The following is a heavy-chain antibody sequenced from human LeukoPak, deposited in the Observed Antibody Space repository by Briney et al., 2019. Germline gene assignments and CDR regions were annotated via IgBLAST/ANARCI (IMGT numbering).Heavy chain of an antibody. CDR2: IQTGGNT. CDR1: GFTVSTNY. CDR3: ARVDGYYGSGSWFAP. D-gene: IGHD3-10*01. Sequence: GGSLRLSCVASGFTVSTNYMSWVCQTPGKGLEWVSVIQTGGNTFHADSVKGRFTISRDTSKNTVYLQMNSLRGEDTAVYYCARVDGYYGSGSWFAPWGQGTQVTVSS. J-gene: IGHJ5*02. V-gene: IGHV3-66*01.